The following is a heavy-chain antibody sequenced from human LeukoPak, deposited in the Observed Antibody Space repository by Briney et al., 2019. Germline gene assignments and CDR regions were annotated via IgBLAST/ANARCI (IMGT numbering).Heavy chain of an antibody. CDR1: GFTFSSFG. V-gene: IGHV3-30*18. D-gene: IGHD6-13*01. Sequence: GRSLRLSCAVSGFTFSSFGMQWVRQAPGKGLEWVALISYGGSNKHYADSVKGRFTISRDNSKNTLYLQMNGLRPEDTAVYYCAKDGAGSWFGEATWGQGTLVTVSS. CDR3: AKDGAGSWFGEAT. CDR2: ISYGGSNK. J-gene: IGHJ5*02.